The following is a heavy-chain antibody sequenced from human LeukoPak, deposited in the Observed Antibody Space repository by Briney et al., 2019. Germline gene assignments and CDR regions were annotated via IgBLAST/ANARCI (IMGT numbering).Heavy chain of an antibody. V-gene: IGHV3-23*01. J-gene: IGHJ3*02. CDR3: AKVLSTYYYDSSGYYGAFDI. CDR1: GFTFSSYA. Sequence: PGGSLRLSCAASGFTFSSYAMSWVRQAPGKGLEWVSAISGSGGSTYYADSVKGRFTISRDNSKNTLYLRMNSLRAEDTAVYYCAKVLSTYYYDSSGYYGAFDIWGQGTMVTVSS. CDR2: ISGSGGST. D-gene: IGHD3-22*01.